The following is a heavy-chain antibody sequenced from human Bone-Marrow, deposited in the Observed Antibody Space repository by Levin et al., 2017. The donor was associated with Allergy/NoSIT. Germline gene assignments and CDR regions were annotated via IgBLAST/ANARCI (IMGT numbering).Heavy chain of an antibody. CDR1: TFIFSDYD. D-gene: IGHD4-17*01. CDR2: MSSNGRTI. Sequence: GESLKISCAASTFIFSDYDMSWIRQAPGKGLEWVSYMSSNGRTIYYADSVKGRLTISRDNAKNSLYLQMNSLRAEDTAVYYCARTVRRTTVTPPDFDLWGRGTLVTVSA. V-gene: IGHV3-11*01. J-gene: IGHJ2*01. CDR3: ARTVRRTTVTPPDFDL.